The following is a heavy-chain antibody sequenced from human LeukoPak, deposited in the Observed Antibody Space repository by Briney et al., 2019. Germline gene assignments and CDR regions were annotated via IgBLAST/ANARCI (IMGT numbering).Heavy chain of an antibody. CDR1: GFTFSDYY. CDR3: AKDPGSGLHPAGWFDP. J-gene: IGHJ5*02. D-gene: IGHD4-11*01. V-gene: IGHV3-23*01. Sequence: GGSLRLSCAASGFTFSDYYMSWIRQAPGKGLEWVSSISYGGTIIYYADSVKGWFTISTDNSNSTLYLQMNSLRADDTATYFCAKDPGSGLHPAGWFDPWGQGTLVIVSS. CDR2: ISYGGTII.